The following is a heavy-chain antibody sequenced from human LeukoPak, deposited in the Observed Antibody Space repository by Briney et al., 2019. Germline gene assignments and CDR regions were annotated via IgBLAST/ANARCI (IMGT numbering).Heavy chain of an antibody. CDR2: ISSSSSYI. J-gene: IGHJ4*02. D-gene: IGHD3-22*01. CDR1: GFTFSSYS. CDR3: AKDPLPLYYDSSGYYYVRPDY. V-gene: IGHV3-21*04. Sequence: GGSLRLSCAASGFTFSSYSMNWVRQAPGKGLEWVSSISSSSSYIYYADSVKGRFTISRDNSKNTLYLQMNSLRAEDTAVYYCAKDPLPLYYDSSGYYYVRPDYWGQGTLVTVSS.